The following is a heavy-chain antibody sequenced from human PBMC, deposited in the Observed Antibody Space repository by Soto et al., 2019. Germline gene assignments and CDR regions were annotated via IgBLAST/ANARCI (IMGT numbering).Heavy chain of an antibody. J-gene: IGHJ4*02. Sequence: PGGSLRLSCAASGFTFSSYARHWVRQAPGKGLEWVAVISYDGSNKYYADSMKGRFTISRDNAKDSLYLQMNSLRAEDTAVYYCARDLVGATIWGQGTLVTVSS. CDR3: ARDLVGATI. CDR1: GFTFSSYA. V-gene: IGHV3-30-3*01. CDR2: ISYDGSNK. D-gene: IGHD1-26*01.